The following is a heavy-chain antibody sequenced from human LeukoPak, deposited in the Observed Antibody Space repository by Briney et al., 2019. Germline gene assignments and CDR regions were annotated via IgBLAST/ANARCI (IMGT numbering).Heavy chain of an antibody. J-gene: IGHJ4*02. V-gene: IGHV4-59*08. CDR3: ARHAWFAEFTPPDY. CDR1: GGSISSYY. D-gene: IGHD3-10*01. Sequence: SETLSLTCTVSGGSISSYYWNWIRQPPGKGLEWIGYIYYSGSTNYNPSLKSRVTMSVDTSKNQFSLKLSSVTAAATAVYYCARHAWFAEFTPPDYWGQGTLVTVSS. CDR2: IYYSGST.